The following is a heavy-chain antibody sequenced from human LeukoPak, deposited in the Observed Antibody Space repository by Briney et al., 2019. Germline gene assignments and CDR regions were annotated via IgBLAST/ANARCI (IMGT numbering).Heavy chain of an antibody. CDR1: GFTFSSYG. D-gene: IGHD3-22*01. V-gene: IGHV3-30*02. CDR3: AKGDYYYDSSGVDY. J-gene: IGHJ4*02. Sequence: GGSLRLSCAASGFTFSSYGMHWVRQAPGKGLEWVAFIRYDGSNKYYADSVKGRFTISRDNSTNTLYLQMNSLRAEDTAVYYCAKGDYYYDSSGVDYWGQGNLVTVSS. CDR2: IRYDGSNK.